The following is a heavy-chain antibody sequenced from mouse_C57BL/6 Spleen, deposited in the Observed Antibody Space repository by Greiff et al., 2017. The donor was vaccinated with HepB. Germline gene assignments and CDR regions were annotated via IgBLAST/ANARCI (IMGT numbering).Heavy chain of an antibody. V-gene: IGHV5-17*01. D-gene: IGHD1-3*01. CDR1: GFTFSDYG. Sequence: EVMLVESGGGLVKPGGSLKLSCAASGFTFSDYGMHWVRQAPEKGLEWVAYISSGSSTIYYADTVKGRFTISRDNAKNTLCLQMTSLRSEDTAMYYCARRNILHYFDYWGQGTTLTVSS. J-gene: IGHJ2*01. CDR3: ARRNILHYFDY. CDR2: ISSGSSTI.